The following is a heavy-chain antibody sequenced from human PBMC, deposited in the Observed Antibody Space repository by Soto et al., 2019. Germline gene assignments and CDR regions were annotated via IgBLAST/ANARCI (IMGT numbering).Heavy chain of an antibody. Sequence: QMQLVESGGGVVQPGTSLRLSCAASGFTFSNDAMHWVRQAPGKGLEWVTIIWYDGSDKNYGDSVKGRFTISRDNSKNTMYLQMNSLRVEDTAVYYCARDSGGDYHNYYMDVWGKGTTVTVSS. CDR1: GFTFSNDA. V-gene: IGHV3-33*01. CDR2: IWYDGSDK. J-gene: IGHJ6*03. CDR3: ARDSGGDYHNYYMDV. D-gene: IGHD4-17*01.